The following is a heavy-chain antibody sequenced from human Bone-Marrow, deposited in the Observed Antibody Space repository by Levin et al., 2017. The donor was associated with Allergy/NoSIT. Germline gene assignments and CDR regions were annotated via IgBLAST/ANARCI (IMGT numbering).Heavy chain of an antibody. CDR1: GFTFNVYV. CDR3: AKSLDSGTSRG. D-gene: IGHD1-14*01. CDR2: ISETGDST. J-gene: IGHJ4*02. Sequence: GESLKISCAASGFTFNVYVMSWVRQVPGKGLEWISAISETGDSTNYTDSVKGRFTISRDNSRNTVYLQMNSLRAEDTALYYCAKSLDSGTSRGWGQGTLVTVSS. V-gene: IGHV3-23*01.